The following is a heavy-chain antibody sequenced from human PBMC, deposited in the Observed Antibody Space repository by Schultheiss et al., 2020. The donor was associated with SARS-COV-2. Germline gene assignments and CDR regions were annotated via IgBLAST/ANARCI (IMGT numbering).Heavy chain of an antibody. V-gene: IGHV3-23*01. Sequence: GGSLRLSCAGSGFSFDGYAMHWVRQPPGKGLEWVSGISWNSGSTYYADSVKGRFTISRDNSKNTLYLQMNSLRAEDTAVYYCARVGYQLLSWFDPWGQGTLVTVSS. CDR2: ISWNSGST. D-gene: IGHD2-2*01. CDR1: GFSFDGYA. J-gene: IGHJ5*02. CDR3: ARVGYQLLSWFDP.